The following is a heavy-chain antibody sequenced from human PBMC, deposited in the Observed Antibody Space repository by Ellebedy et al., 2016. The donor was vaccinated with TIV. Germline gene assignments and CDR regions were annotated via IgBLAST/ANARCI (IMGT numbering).Heavy chain of an antibody. CDR1: GYTLTELS. D-gene: IGHD5-18*01. J-gene: IGHJ6*02. CDR3: ASGIQLWSYYGMDV. V-gene: IGHV1-24*01. Sequence: ASVKVSCXVSGYTLTELSMHWVRQAPGKGLEWMGGFDPEDGETIYAQKFQGRVTMTEDTSTDTAYMELSSLRSEDTAVYYCASGIQLWSYYGMDVWGQGTTVTVSS. CDR2: FDPEDGET.